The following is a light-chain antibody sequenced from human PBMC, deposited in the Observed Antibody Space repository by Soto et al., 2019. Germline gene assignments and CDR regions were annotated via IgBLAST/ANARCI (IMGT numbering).Light chain of an antibody. J-gene: IGLJ1*01. CDR1: ISDVGHYHY. V-gene: IGLV2-14*01. CDR2: EVS. CDR3: SSYTSSSTLYV. Sequence: QSSLTQPASVSGSPGQSITISCTGTISDVGHYHYVSWYQQHPGKAPKLIIYEVSNRPSGVSNRFSGSKSGNTASLTISGLQAEDEADYYCSSYTSSSTLYVFGTGTKVTVL.